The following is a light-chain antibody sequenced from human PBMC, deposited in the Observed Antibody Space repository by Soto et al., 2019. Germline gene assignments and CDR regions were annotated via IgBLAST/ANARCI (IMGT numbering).Light chain of an antibody. CDR3: QQYDSSPRT. V-gene: IGKV3-20*01. CDR1: QTVNTKY. J-gene: IGKJ1*01. CDR2: LGS. Sequence: EIVLTQTPGTLSLSPGDRATLSCRASQTVNTKYLAWYQQKPGQAPRLLIYLGSTRASGIPDRFSGSGSGTDFTLTIRRLEPEDFAVYYCQQYDSSPRTCGQGTKVDFK.